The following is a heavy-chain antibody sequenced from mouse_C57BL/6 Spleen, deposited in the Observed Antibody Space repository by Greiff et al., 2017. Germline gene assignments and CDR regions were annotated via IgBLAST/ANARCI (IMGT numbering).Heavy chain of an antibody. D-gene: IGHD1-1*01. CDR1: GFTFSSYT. CDR2: ISGGGGNT. V-gene: IGHV5-9*01. J-gene: IGHJ2*01. Sequence: EVMLVESGGGLVKPGGSLKLSCAASGFTFSSYTMSWVRQTPEKRLEWVATISGGGGNTYYPDSVKGRCTISRANAKITLYLQMSSLRSEDTALYYCARSSSDYFDDWGQGTTLTVSS. CDR3: ARSSSDYFDD.